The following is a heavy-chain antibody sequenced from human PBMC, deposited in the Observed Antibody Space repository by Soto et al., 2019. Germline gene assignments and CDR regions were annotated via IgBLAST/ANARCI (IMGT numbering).Heavy chain of an antibody. V-gene: IGHV3-53*04. CDR2: IYSGGST. J-gene: IGHJ3*02. Sequence: EVQLVESGGGLVQPGGSLRLSCAASGFTVSSNYMSWVRQAPGKGLEWVSVIYSGGSTYYANSVKGRFTISRHNSKSTMYRQMSSLRAEDTAVYYCAAPRFGELSWVHAFDIWGQGTMVTVSS. CDR1: GFTVSSNY. CDR3: AAPRFGELSWVHAFDI. D-gene: IGHD3-10*01.